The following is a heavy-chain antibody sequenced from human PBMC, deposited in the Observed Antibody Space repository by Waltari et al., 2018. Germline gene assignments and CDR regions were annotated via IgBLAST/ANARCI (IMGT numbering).Heavy chain of an antibody. CDR1: W. Sequence: WWSWVRQPPEKGLEWIGQIQGSGRTNYNPSLESRVTISIDTSNNHFSLKVTSTTAADTAVYYCARDRGRGIYLDSWGRGTLVTVSP. V-gene: IGHV4-4*02. CDR2: IQGSGRT. D-gene: IGHD2-15*01. J-gene: IGHJ4*02. CDR3: ARDRGRGIYLDS.